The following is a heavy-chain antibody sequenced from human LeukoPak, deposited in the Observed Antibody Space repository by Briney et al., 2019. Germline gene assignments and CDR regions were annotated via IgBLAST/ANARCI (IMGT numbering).Heavy chain of an antibody. CDR3: ARNFGGGDRRGPFY. CDR2: IKQDGSEK. D-gene: IGHD3-22*01. V-gene: IGHV3-7*03. J-gene: IGHJ4*02. CDR1: GFTFSSYW. Sequence: QPGGSLRLSCAASGFTFSSYWMSWVRQAPGKGLEWVANIKQDGSEKYYVDSVKGRFTISRDNAKNSLYLQMNSLRAEDTAFYYCARNFGGGDRRGPFYWGQGTLVTVSS.